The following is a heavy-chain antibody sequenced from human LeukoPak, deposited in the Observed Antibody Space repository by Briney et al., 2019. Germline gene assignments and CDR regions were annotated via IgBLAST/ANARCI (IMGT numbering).Heavy chain of an antibody. CDR2: ISDNSGKT. CDR3: ARNAGSYFEFAP. Sequence: GASVKVSCKTSGYTFSTYGLSWVRQAPGQGLEWMGWISDNSGKTHYAQKFQDRVTLTTDTSSTTAFMELRSLRSDDTAMYYCARNAGSYFEFAPWGQGTLVTVSS. V-gene: IGHV1-18*01. J-gene: IGHJ5*02. CDR1: GYTFSTYG. D-gene: IGHD1-26*01.